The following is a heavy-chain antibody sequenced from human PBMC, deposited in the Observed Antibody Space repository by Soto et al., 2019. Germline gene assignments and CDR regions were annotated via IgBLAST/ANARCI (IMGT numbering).Heavy chain of an antibody. CDR2: IYYSGHT. CDR3: ARHGPLGAFDP. V-gene: IGHV4-39*01. J-gene: IGHJ5*02. Sequence: SETLSLTCNVSGGSISSSSYYWGWIRQPPGKGLEWIASIYYSGHTYYNPSLKSRVTISVDTSKNQFSLKLNSVSAADTAVYYCARHGPLGAFDPWGQGILVTVSS. CDR1: GGSISSSSYY.